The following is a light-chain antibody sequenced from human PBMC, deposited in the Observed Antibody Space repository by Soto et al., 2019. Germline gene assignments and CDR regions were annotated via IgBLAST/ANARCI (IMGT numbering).Light chain of an antibody. CDR2: AIT. J-gene: IGLJ1*01. CDR1: SSDVGGTNF. V-gene: IGLV2-14*03. Sequence: QPVLTQPASVSGSPGQSITISCTGTSSDVGGTNFLSWYQQHPDKAPKLLIYAITNRPSGVSNRFSGSKSGSTASLTISGLQTDDEADYFCCSYTTINTVVFGTGTKVTVL. CDR3: CSYTTINTVV.